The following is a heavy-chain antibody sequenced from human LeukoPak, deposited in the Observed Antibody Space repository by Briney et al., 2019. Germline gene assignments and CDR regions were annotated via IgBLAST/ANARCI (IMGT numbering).Heavy chain of an antibody. Sequence: GGSLRLSCAASGFTFSDHYMDWVRQAPGKGLEWVGRTRNKANSYTTEYAASVKGRFTISRDDSKNSLYLQMNSLKTEDTAVYYCARDSYGSGSYSRFSNYYYMDVWGKGTTVTVSS. CDR1: GFTFSDHY. CDR2: TRNKANSYTT. D-gene: IGHD3-10*01. V-gene: IGHV3-72*01. J-gene: IGHJ6*03. CDR3: ARDSYGSGSYSRFSNYYYMDV.